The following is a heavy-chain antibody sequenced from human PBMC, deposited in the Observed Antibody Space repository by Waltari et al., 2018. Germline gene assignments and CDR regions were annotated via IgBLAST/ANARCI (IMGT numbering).Heavy chain of an antibody. CDR3: AKDPTYYYDSSGYSYFDY. J-gene: IGHJ4*02. V-gene: IGHV3-23*01. CDR1: GFTFSSYA. D-gene: IGHD3-22*01. Sequence: EVQLLESGGGLVQPGGSLRLSCAASGFTFSSYAMSWVRQAPGKGLEWVSAISGCGGSTSYADSLKGRFTISRDNSKTTLYLQMNSLRAEDTAVYYCAKDPTYYYDSSGYSYFDYWGQGTLVTVSS. CDR2: ISGCGGST.